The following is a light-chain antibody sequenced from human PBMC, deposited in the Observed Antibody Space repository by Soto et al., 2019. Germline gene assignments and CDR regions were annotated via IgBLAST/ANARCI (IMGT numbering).Light chain of an antibody. J-gene: IGLJ1*01. CDR2: DDN. CDR1: SSNIGGNS. CDR3: GSWDSSLSAYV. Sequence: QSGLTQPPPVSAAPGQKVTISCSGSSSNIGGNSVSWYQQLPGTAPKLLIYDDNKRPSGIPDRFSGSKSGTSATLGITGFQTGDEADYYCGSWDSSLSAYVFGTGTKVTVL. V-gene: IGLV1-51*01.